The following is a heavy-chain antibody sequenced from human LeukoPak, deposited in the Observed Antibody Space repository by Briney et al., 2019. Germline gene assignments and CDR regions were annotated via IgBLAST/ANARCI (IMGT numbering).Heavy chain of an antibody. V-gene: IGHV4-4*02. CDR2: VFHSEST. Sequence: PSETLSLTCAVSGDSISSSHWWSWVRQPPGMGLEWIGEVFHSESTNYNPSLKSRVAISLDKSRNQFSLKLSSVTAADTAVYYCARVSDYYYYMDVWGKGTTVIVSS. J-gene: IGHJ6*03. CDR3: ARVSDYYYYMDV. CDR1: GDSISSSHW.